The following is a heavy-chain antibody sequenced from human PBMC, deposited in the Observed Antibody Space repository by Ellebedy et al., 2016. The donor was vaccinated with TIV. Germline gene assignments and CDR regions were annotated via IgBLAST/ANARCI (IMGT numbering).Heavy chain of an antibody. D-gene: IGHD1-7*01. Sequence: GESLKISCAASGFTFVSHAMTWVRQAPGTGLEWVSAINGRGGTTYYADSVKGRFTISRDNSENTLCLQMNSLRAEDTAIYYCARTRSSYWFLDVWGRGTLVTVSS. CDR2: INGRGGTT. V-gene: IGHV3-23*01. CDR3: ARTRSSYWFLDV. J-gene: IGHJ2*01. CDR1: GFTFVSHA.